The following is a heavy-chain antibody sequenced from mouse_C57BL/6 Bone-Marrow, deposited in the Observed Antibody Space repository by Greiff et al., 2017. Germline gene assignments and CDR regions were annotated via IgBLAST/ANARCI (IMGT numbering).Heavy chain of an antibody. J-gene: IGHJ2*01. D-gene: IGHD1-1*01. Sequence: VQLQESDAELVKPGSSVKISCKVSGYTFTDHTIHWMKQRPEQGLEWIGYIYPRDGSTKYNEKFKGKATLTADKSSSTAYMQLNSLTSEDSAVYFCARPLILPYYFDYWGQGTTLTVSS. CDR2: IYPRDGST. CDR1: GYTFTDHT. V-gene: IGHV1-78*01. CDR3: ARPLILPYYFDY.